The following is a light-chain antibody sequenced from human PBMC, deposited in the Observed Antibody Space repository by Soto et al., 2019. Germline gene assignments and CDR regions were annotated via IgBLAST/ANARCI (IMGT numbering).Light chain of an antibody. CDR2: KAS. V-gene: IGKV1-5*03. Sequence: DVQMTQSPSTLSASVGDRVTITCRASQSISSWLAWYQQKPGKAPNLLIYKASTLGSGVPSRFSGGGSGTEFTLTISSLQPDDFATYYYQQHSSSSPYTFGQGTKLEIK. J-gene: IGKJ2*01. CDR3: QQHSSSSPYT. CDR1: QSISSW.